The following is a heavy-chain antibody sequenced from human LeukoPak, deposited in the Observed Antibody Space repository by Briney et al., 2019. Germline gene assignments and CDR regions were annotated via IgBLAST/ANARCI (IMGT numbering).Heavy chain of an antibody. CDR3: ARDGGSAMPFDY. CDR1: GFTFSAYW. D-gene: IGHD2-2*01. V-gene: IGHV3-7*01. J-gene: IGHJ4*02. Sequence: PGGSLRLSCAASGFTFSAYWMSWVRQAPGKGLEWVANIRQDGSDKYYVDSVKGRFTISRDNAKNSLYLQMNSLRAEDTAVYYCARDGGSAMPFDYWGQGTLVTVS. CDR2: IRQDGSDK.